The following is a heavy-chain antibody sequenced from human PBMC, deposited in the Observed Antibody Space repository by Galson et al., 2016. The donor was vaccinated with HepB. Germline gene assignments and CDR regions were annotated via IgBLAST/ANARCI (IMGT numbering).Heavy chain of an antibody. CDR1: GFAFSTFW. V-gene: IGHV3-7*01. Sequence: SLRLSCAVSGFAFSTFWMTWVRLVPGKGLEYLANIKKGGSETHYADSVGGRFTISRDNAKNTLFLQMTNLRVEDTAVYYCAFGAWLDYWGQGTLVTVSS. CDR3: AFGAWLDY. D-gene: IGHD2-21*02. J-gene: IGHJ4*02. CDR2: IKKGGSET.